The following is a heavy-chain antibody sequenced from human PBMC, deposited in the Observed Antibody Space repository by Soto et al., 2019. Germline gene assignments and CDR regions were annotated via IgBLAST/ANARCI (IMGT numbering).Heavy chain of an antibody. CDR1: GFTFSDYW. CDR2: IKQDGNEK. J-gene: IGHJ3*02. D-gene: IGHD6-19*01. Sequence: EVQLVESGGGLVQPGGSLRLSCAVSGFTFSDYWMSWVRQAPGKGLEWVANIKQDGNEKYYVDSVKGRFTISRDNAKDSLYLQMNSLRAEVAAVYYCARGLGSSGWYSRWDAFDIWGQGTMVTVSS. V-gene: IGHV3-7*01. CDR3: ARGLGSSGWYSRWDAFDI.